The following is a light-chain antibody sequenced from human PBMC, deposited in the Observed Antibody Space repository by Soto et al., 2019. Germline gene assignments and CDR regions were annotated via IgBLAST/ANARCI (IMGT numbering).Light chain of an antibody. CDR1: QGIGDT. V-gene: IGKV3-15*01. CDR3: QPYNNWPLT. Sequence: EVVMRQSPATLSVSPGEGANLSCRASQGIGDTLAWYQHKPVQTPRLLIYDTSTRATGVPTRFSGSRSGAEFTLTINSLKSEDFAVYYCQPYNNWPLTFCGGTKVEIK. J-gene: IGKJ4*01. CDR2: DTS.